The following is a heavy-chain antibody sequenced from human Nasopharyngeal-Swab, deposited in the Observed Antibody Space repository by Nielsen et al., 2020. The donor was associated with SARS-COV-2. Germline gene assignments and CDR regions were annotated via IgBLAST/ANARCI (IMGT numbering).Heavy chain of an antibody. CDR3: AKVLAAAVAYYYGMDV. D-gene: IGHD6-13*01. J-gene: IGHJ6*02. CDR2: ISGSDYST. Sequence: GESLKISCAASGFTFNTYAISWVRQAPGKGLEWVSVISGSDYSTKYADSVKGRFTISRDNSKNTVNLQMNSLRAEDTAIYYCAKVLAAAVAYYYGMDVWGQGTTVTVSS. CDR1: GFTFNTYA. V-gene: IGHV3-23*01.